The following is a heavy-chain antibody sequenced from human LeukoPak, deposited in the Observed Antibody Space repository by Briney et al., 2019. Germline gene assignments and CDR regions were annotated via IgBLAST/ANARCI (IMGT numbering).Heavy chain of an antibody. J-gene: IGHJ4*02. CDR2: IISSSSYI. CDR1: GFTFSTYS. D-gene: IGHD2-15*01. Sequence: GGSLRLSCAASGFTFSTYSMNWVRQAPGKGLECVSSIISSSSYIYYADSVKGRFTISRDNAKNSLYLQMNSLRAEDTAVYYCARDPQYCSGGSCYSFDYWGQGTLVTVSS. CDR3: ARDPQYCSGGSCYSFDY. V-gene: IGHV3-21*01.